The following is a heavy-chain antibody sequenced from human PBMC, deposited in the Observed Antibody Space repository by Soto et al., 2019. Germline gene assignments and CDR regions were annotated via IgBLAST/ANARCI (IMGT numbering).Heavy chain of an antibody. CDR3: AREEAVAGRYFDY. D-gene: IGHD6-19*01. CDR2: INPNSGGT. J-gene: IGHJ4*02. V-gene: IGHV1-2*04. CDR1: GYTFTGYY. Sequence: ASVKVSCKASGYTFTGYYMHWVRQAPGQGLEWMGWINPNSGGTNYAQKFQGWVTMTRDTSISTAYMELSRLRSDDTAVYYCAREEAVAGRYFDYWGQGTLVTVSS.